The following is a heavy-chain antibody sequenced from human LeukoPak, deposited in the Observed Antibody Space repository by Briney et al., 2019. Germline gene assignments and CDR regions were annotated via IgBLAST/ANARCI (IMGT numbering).Heavy chain of an antibody. CDR2: IKQDGSEK. J-gene: IGHJ4*02. CDR1: GFTYNSYW. CDR3: ARVVMGYSSSAVAY. Sequence: GGSLRLSCAASGFTYNSYWMSWLRQAPGKGLEWVANIKQDGSEKYYVDSVKGRFTISRDNAKNSLYLQMNSWRAEDTAVYYCARVVMGYSSSAVAYRGRGTLVTVSS. D-gene: IGHD6-6*01. V-gene: IGHV3-7*05.